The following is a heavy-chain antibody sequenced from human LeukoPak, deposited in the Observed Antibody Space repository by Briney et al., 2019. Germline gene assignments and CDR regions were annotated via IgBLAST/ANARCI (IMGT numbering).Heavy chain of an antibody. CDR3: ASGPWGAFDI. V-gene: IGHV3-66*01. CDR1: GFTFSSYS. J-gene: IGHJ3*02. CDR2: IYSGGST. D-gene: IGHD7-27*01. Sequence: GGSLRLSCAASGFTFSSYSMNWVRQAPGKGLEWVSVIYSGGSTYYADSVKGRFTISRDNSKNTLYLQMNSLRAEDTAVYYCASGPWGAFDIWGQGTMVTVSS.